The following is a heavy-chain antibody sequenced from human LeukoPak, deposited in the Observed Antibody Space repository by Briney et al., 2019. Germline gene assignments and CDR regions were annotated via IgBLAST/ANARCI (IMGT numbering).Heavy chain of an antibody. CDR1: GFIFDDFT. CDR3: AKGDVDSPMNFYH. D-gene: IGHD5-12*01. J-gene: IGHJ4*02. Sequence: PGGSLRLSCAASGFIFDDFTIHWLRQVPGKGLEWVSLINWDGGSTYYADSVKGRFTISRDNSKNSLYLQMDSLTTEDTAFYYCAKGDVDSPMNFYHWGQGTLVTVSS. V-gene: IGHV3-43*01. CDR2: INWDGGST.